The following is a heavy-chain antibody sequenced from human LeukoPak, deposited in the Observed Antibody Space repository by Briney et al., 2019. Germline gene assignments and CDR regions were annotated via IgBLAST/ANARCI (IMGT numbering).Heavy chain of an antibody. CDR3: ARYGEGGGPFDY. V-gene: IGHV4-59*01. CDR1: GFTFSSYW. CDR2: IYYSGST. D-gene: IGHD1-26*01. Sequence: GSLRLSCAASGFTFSSYWMNWIRQPPGKGLEWIGYIYYSGSTNYNPSLKSRVTISVDTSKNQFSLKLSSVTAADTAVYYCARYGEGGGPFDYWGQGTLVTVSS. J-gene: IGHJ4*02.